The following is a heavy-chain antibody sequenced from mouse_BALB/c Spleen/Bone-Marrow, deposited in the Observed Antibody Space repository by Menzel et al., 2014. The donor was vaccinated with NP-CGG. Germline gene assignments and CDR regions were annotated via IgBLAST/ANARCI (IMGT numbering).Heavy chain of an antibody. D-gene: IGHD4-1*01. CDR1: GFTFSSFG. CDR2: ISSGSTAI. J-gene: IGHJ1*01. CDR3: TRGGNWDDFDV. Sequence: EVKVVESGGGLVQSGGSRKLSCAASGFTFSSFGMHWVRQAPEKGLEWVAYISSGSTAIFYADTVKGRFTISRDNPKNTLFLQMTSLRSEDTAMYYCTRGGNWDDFDVWGAGTSVTVSS. V-gene: IGHV5-17*02.